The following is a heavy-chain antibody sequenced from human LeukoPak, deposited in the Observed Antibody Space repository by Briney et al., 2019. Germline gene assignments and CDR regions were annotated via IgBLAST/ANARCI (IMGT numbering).Heavy chain of an antibody. CDR2: IIPILGIA. Sequence: SVKVSCKASGGTFSSYAISWVRQAPGQGLEWMGRIIPILGIANYAQKFQGRVTITADKSTSTAYMELSSLRSEDTAVYYCARGWSYYDFWSGYYELYYFDYWGQGTLVTVSS. D-gene: IGHD3-3*01. CDR1: GGTFSSYA. CDR3: ARGWSYYDFWSGYYELYYFDY. V-gene: IGHV1-69*04. J-gene: IGHJ4*02.